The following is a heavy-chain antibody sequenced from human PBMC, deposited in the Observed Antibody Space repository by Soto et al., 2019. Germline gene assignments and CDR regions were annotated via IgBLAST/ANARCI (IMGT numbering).Heavy chain of an antibody. D-gene: IGHD3-9*01. Sequence: SETLSLTCTVSGGSVSSSGYYWCWVRHPPGKGLEWIGSVYYSGSTYYNPSLESRVTISVDKNKNQFPLKLMSLSAADTAVYYCGRLEGLATISYYFDYWGQGALVTVSS. CDR1: GGSVSSSGYY. J-gene: IGHJ4*02. CDR3: GRLEGLATISYYFDY. CDR2: VYYSGST. V-gene: IGHV4-39*01.